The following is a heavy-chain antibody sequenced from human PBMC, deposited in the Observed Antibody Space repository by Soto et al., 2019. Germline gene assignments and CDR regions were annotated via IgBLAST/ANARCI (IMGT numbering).Heavy chain of an antibody. V-gene: IGHV4-39*06. CDR3: ARDGHYDILTGFDAFDI. CDR1: GGSISSSSYY. D-gene: IGHD3-9*01. J-gene: IGHJ3*02. Sequence: SETLSLTCTVSGGSISSSSYYWGWIRQPPGKGLEWIGSIYYSGSTYYNPSLKSQVTISVDTSKNQFPLKLSSVTAADTAVYYCARDGHYDILTGFDAFDIWGQGTMVTVSS. CDR2: IYYSGST.